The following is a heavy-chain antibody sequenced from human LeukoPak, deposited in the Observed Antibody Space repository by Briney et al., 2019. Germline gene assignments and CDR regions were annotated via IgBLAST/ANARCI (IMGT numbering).Heavy chain of an antibody. Sequence: SETLSLTCAVYGGSFSGYYWSWIRQPPGKGLEWIGEINHSGSTNYNPSLKSRVTISVDTSKNQFSLKLSPVTAADTAVYYCARATLLYGSGSYVYFDYWGQGTLVTVSS. CDR2: INHSGST. J-gene: IGHJ4*02. CDR3: ARATLLYGSGSYVYFDY. V-gene: IGHV4-34*01. D-gene: IGHD3-10*01. CDR1: GGSFSGYY.